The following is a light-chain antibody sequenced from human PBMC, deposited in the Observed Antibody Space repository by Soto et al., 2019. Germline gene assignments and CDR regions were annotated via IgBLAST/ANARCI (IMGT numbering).Light chain of an antibody. V-gene: IGLV1-40*01. CDR1: RSNIGAGYD. CDR2: GNS. CDR3: QSYDSSLSGYVV. J-gene: IGLJ2*01. Sequence: QSVLTQPPSVSGAPGQRVTISCTGSRSNIGAGYDVHWYQQLPGTAPKLLIYGNSNRPSGVPDRFSGSKSGTSASLAITGLQAEDDADYYCQSYDSSLSGYVVFGGVTKLTVL.